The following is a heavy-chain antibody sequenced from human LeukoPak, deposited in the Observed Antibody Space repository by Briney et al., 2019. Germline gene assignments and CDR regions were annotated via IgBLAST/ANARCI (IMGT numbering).Heavy chain of an antibody. CDR3: ARAPRLLDS. CDR1: GASITTYY. D-gene: IGHD1-1*01. J-gene: IGHJ4*02. V-gene: IGHV4-4*09. Sequence: SETLSLTCTVSGASITTYYRTWIRQAPGKGLELLQPLPQESRHHINRRVQNQVSLRLSSVTAADTAVYYCARAPRLLDSWGQGILVTVSS.